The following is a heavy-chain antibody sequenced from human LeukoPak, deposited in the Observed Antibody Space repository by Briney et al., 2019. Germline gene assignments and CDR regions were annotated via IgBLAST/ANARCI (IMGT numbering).Heavy chain of an antibody. J-gene: IGHJ4*02. D-gene: IGHD6-19*01. CDR3: ARGGVIAVAGTALDY. CDR2: INPSGGST. CDR1: GYTFTIYY. V-gene: IGHV1-46*01. Sequence: ASVKVSCKASGYTFTIYYMHWVRQAPGQGLEWMGIINPSGGSTSYAQKFQGRVTMTRDTSPSTVYMELSSLRSEDTAVYYCARGGVIAVAGTALDYWGQGTLVTVSS.